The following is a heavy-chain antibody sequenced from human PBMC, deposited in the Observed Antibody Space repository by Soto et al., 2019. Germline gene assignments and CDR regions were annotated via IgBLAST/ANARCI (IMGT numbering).Heavy chain of an antibody. V-gene: IGHV3-21*01. J-gene: IGHJ5*02. CDR2: ISSSSSYI. Sequence: TGGSLRLSCAASGFTFSSYSMNWVRQAPGKGLEWVSSISSSSSYIYYADSVKGRFTISRDNAKNSLYLQMNSLRAEDTAVYYCARSLSYYYGSGSYYYYNWFDPWGQGTLVTVSS. CDR1: GFTFSSYS. D-gene: IGHD3-10*01. CDR3: ARSLSYYYGSGSYYYYNWFDP.